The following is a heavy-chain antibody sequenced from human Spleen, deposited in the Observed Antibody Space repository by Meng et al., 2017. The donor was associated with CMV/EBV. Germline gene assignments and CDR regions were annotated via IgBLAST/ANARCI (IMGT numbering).Heavy chain of an antibody. V-gene: IGHV1-2*02. J-gene: IGHJ4*02. CDR2: INPNSGGT. CDR3: ARGRDFWSGYYTGYFDY. D-gene: IGHD3-3*01. CDR1: YTFTGYY. Sequence: YTFTGYYMHWVRQAPGQGLEWMGWINPNSGGTNYAQKFQGRVTMTRDTSISTAYMEPSRLRSDDTAVYYCARGRDFWSGYYTGYFDYWGQGTLVTVSS.